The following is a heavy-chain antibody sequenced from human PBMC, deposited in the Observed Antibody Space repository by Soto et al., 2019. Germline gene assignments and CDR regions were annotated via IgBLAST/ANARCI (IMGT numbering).Heavy chain of an antibody. CDR1: GASISYGGYS. J-gene: IGHJ4*02. Sequence: SETLSLTCNVSGASISYGGYSWSWIRQTPGKGLEWIGYINHLETTFYNPSFESRLTLSIDRTKNQFSLKLQSVTAADRAVYYCARGGGYDSFVYWGQGILVTVSS. CDR2: INHLETT. D-gene: IGHD5-12*01. CDR3: ARGGGYDSFVY. V-gene: IGHV4-30-2*01.